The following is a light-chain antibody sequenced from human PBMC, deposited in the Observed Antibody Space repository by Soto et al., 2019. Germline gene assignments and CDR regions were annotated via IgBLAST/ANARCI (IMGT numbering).Light chain of an antibody. CDR1: QSVSTKF. V-gene: IGKV3-20*01. Sequence: EIVLTQSPGTLSLSPGETATLSCRASQSVSTKFLVWYQQRPGQPPRLLIHGASSRATGIPDRFSGSGSGTDFTLTISRLEPGDSALYYCQQYASSGSSPPFTVGQGTRLEIK. J-gene: IGKJ5*01. CDR3: QQYASSGSSPPFT. CDR2: GAS.